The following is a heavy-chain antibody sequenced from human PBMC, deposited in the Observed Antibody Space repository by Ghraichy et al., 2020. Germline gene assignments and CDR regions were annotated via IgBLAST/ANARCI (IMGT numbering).Heavy chain of an antibody. CDR3: VRLETSLSARRNWYFDL. V-gene: IGHV4-59*08. CDR2: KHHSGTS. J-gene: IGHJ2*01. CDR1: GGSTSQEY. Sequence: SETLSLTCSVVGGSTSQEYWGWIRQSPGKGLEWIGHKHHSGTSDSNPSLRSRVTVSVDTAKNQVSLSLTSLTAADTAVYYCVRLETSLSARRNWYFDLWGRGTLVTVSS.